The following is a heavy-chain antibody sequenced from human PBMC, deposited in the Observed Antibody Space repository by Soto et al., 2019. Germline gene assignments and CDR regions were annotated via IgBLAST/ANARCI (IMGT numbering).Heavy chain of an antibody. CDR2: FYYSGST. CDR1: GGSISSNNYY. J-gene: IGHJ4*02. Sequence: ETLSLTCTVSGGSISSNNYYWGCIRQPPGKGLEWIGSFYYSGSTYYNPSLKSRVTISADTSKNQFSLKLSSVTAADTAVYYCARQAGIAAAGHYFDYWGQGALVTVSS. D-gene: IGHD6-13*01. CDR3: ARQAGIAAAGHYFDY. V-gene: IGHV4-39*01.